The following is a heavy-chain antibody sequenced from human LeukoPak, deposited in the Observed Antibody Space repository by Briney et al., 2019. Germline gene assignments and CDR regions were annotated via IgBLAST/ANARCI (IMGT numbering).Heavy chain of an antibody. V-gene: IGHV3-23*01. CDR3: VTMPSVAATTRGRFVY. CDR1: GFTFSSFA. Sequence: GGSLRLSCAASGFTFSSFAMSWVRQAPGNGLEWVSAMSGSGATIYYADSVKSRVTISRDSSKSTLYLQMNTLRAEDTAVYYCVTMPSVAATTRGRFVYWGQGTLVTVSS. D-gene: IGHD6-6*01. CDR2: MSGSGATI. J-gene: IGHJ4*02.